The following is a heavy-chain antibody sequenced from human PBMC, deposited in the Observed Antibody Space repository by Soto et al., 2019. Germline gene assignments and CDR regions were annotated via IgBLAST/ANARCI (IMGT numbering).Heavy chain of an antibody. CDR1: GFTFGNYA. Sequence: QVQLGESGGGVVQPGKSLRLSCVGSGFTFGNYAMYWVRQAPGKGLEWVAFISYDGSKRYHADSVKGQFTISRDNARKTLYLQIDRLRPEDTAVYYCAKSGGAPGYPIDYWGQGTLVTVSS. J-gene: IGHJ4*02. CDR2: ISYDGSKR. D-gene: IGHD3-9*01. V-gene: IGHV3-30*18. CDR3: AKSGGAPGYPIDY.